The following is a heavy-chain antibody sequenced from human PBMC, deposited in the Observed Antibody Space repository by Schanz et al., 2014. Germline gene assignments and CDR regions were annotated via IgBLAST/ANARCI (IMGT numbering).Heavy chain of an antibody. V-gene: IGHV3-NL1*01. Sequence: QVHLVESGGGVVQPGGSLRLSCAASGFTFSSFGFHWVRQAPGKGLEWVSLIYSGGDTNYAGSVKGRFTISRDGSKNTLYLQMNSLRAEDTAVYYCARKTDSSGTGDYWGQGTLVTVSS. CDR1: GFTFSSFG. J-gene: IGHJ4*02. CDR2: IYSGGDT. D-gene: IGHD6-19*01. CDR3: ARKTDSSGTGDY.